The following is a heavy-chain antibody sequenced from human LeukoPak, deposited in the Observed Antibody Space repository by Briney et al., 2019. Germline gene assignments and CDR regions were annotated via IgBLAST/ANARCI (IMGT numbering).Heavy chain of an antibody. CDR2: IYYSGST. D-gene: IGHD5-24*01. CDR3: AREEKRDGHKSDGMDV. J-gene: IGHJ6*02. Sequence: SQTLSLTCTVSGGSISSGGYYWSWIRQHPGKDLEWLGYIYYSGSTYYNPSLKSRLTISVDTSKNQFSLKLSSVTAADTAVYYCAREEKRDGHKSDGMDVWGQGTTVTVSS. V-gene: IGHV4-31*03. CDR1: GGSISSGGYY.